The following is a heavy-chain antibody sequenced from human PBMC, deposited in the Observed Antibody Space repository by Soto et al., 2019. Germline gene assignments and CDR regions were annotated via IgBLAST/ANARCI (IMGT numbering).Heavy chain of an antibody. CDR3: ARGTSWQLPFDY. CDR2: ISYSGST. CDR1: SDSISSYY. Sequence: SETLSLTCTVSSDSISSYYWSWIRQPPGKRLEWIGYISYSGSTDYNPSLKSRVTISGDTSKNQFSLRVSSVTAADTAVYYCARGTSWQLPFDYWGQGTLVTVSS. D-gene: IGHD6-13*01. V-gene: IGHV4-59*01. J-gene: IGHJ4*02.